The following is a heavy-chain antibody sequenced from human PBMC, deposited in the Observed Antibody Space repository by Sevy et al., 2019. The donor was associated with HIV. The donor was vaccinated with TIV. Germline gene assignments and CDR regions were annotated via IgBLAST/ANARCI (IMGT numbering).Heavy chain of an antibody. CDR1: GGSISAYY. CDR2: IYYTGST. Sequence: SETLSLTCTVSGGSISAYYWSWIRQPPGKPLEYIGYIYYTGSTNYNPSLKSRVTISVDTSKNQFSLNLNSVTAADTAVYFCARAPPVRSGDDSLNWFDPWGQGTLVTVSS. J-gene: IGHJ5*02. V-gene: IGHV4-59*01. D-gene: IGHD5-12*01. CDR3: ARAPPVRSGDDSLNWFDP.